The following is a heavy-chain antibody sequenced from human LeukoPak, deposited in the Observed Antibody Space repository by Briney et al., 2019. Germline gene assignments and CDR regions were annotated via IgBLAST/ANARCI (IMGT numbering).Heavy chain of an antibody. Sequence: GALRLSCAASGFTFSNYYMSWIRQAPGKGLEWVANIKEDGSEKYYVDSVKGRFTIFRDNAKNSLYLQMNSLRAEDTAVYYCARGVDVWGQGTTVTVS. V-gene: IGHV3-7*04. CDR2: IKEDGSEK. CDR1: GFTFSNYY. CDR3: ARGVDV. J-gene: IGHJ6*02.